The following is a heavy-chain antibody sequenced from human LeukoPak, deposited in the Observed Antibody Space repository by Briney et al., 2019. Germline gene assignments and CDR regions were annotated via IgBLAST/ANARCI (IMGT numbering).Heavy chain of an antibody. CDR1: GFTFSSYG. D-gene: IGHD3-16*01. CDR2: ISGSGGST. Sequence: PGGSLRLSCAASGFTFSSYGMSWVRHAPGKGLEWVSAISGSGGSTYYADSVKGRFTISRDNSKNTLYLQMNSLGAEDTAIYYCAKALGLSDYYYMDVWGKGTTVTVSS. CDR3: AKALGLSDYYYMDV. J-gene: IGHJ6*03. V-gene: IGHV3-23*01.